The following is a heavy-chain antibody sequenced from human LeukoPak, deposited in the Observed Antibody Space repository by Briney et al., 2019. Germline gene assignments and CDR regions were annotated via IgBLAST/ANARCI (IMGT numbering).Heavy chain of an antibody. D-gene: IGHD6-13*01. J-gene: IGHJ4*02. CDR2: IYTSGST. CDR1: GGSISSYY. CDR3: ARHVGSSSWSYDY. Sequence: PSETLSLTCTVSGGSISSYYWSWIRQPPGKGLEWIGYIYTSGSTNYNPSLKSRVTISVDTSKNQSSLKLSSVTAADTAVYYCARHVGSSSWSYDYWGQGTLVTVSS. V-gene: IGHV4-4*09.